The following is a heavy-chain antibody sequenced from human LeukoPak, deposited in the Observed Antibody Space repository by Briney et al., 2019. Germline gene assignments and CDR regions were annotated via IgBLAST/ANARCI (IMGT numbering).Heavy chain of an antibody. CDR1: VCTFTAYY. D-gene: IGHD3-22*01. Sequence: ASVRVSCEASVCTFTAYYMHWVRQAPGQGRWWMGWINANSGGPNYAQKFQGRVTMTRDTSISPAYMELSRLRSDDTAVYYCARDLSGYYPYWYFDYWGQGTLVTVSS. CDR3: ARDLSGYYPYWYFDY. J-gene: IGHJ4*02. CDR2: INANSGGP. V-gene: IGHV1-2*02.